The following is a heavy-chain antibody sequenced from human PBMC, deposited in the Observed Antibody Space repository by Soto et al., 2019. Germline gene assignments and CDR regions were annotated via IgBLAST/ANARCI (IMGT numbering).Heavy chain of an antibody. Sequence: QVQLVESGGGVVQPGRSLRLSCAASGFTFSNYGMHWVRQAPGKGLEWVALISYDGSNKNYADSVKGRFTISRDNSKNTLYLQMNSLRAEDTAVYYCAKVPHGGYSVLLLYYGMDVWGQGTTVTVSS. V-gene: IGHV3-30*18. CDR3: AKVPHGGYSVLLLYYGMDV. CDR1: GFTFSNYG. J-gene: IGHJ6*02. CDR2: ISYDGSNK. D-gene: IGHD2-21*02.